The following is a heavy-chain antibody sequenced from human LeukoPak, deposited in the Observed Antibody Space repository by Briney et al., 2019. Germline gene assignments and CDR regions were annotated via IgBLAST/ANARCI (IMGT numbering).Heavy chain of an antibody. V-gene: IGHV4-30-4*01. D-gene: IGHD2-21*02. Sequence: SETLSLTCTVSGGSISSGDYYWSWIRQPPGKGLEWIGYIYYSGSTYYNPSLKSRVTISVDTSKNQFSLKLSSVTAADTAVYYCANYCGGDCYLAFDIWGQGTMVTVSS. CDR3: ANYCGGDCYLAFDI. CDR1: GGSISSGDYY. J-gene: IGHJ3*02. CDR2: IYYSGST.